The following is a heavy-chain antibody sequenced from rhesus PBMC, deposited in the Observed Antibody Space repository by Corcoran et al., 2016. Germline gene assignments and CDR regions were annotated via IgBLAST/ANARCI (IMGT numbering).Heavy chain of an antibody. V-gene: IGHV4-99*01. CDR3: ARLGYSAYSTFDY. Sequence: QVQLQESGPGLVKPPETLPHTCAVSGYSISSASYRGWIRQPPWQGLEYIGHISGSSGSTSYNPSLKSRVTISKDTYKNQFSLKLTSVTAADPAVYYCARLGYSAYSTFDYWGQGVLVTVSS. CDR2: ISGSSGST. J-gene: IGHJ4*01. CDR1: GYSISSASY. D-gene: IGHD5-42*01.